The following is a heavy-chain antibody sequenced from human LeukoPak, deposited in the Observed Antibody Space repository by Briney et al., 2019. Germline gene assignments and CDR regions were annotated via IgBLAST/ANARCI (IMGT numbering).Heavy chain of an antibody. J-gene: IGHJ4*02. CDR1: GYTFTSYA. V-gene: IGHV1-3*01. Sequence: ASVKVSCKASGYTFTSYAMHWVRQAPGQRLEWMGWINAGNGNTKYSQKFQGRVTITRDTSASTAYMELSSLRSEDTAVYYCARARSGSSGYYYFDYWGQGTLVTVSS. D-gene: IGHD3-22*01. CDR3: ARARSGSSGYYYFDY. CDR2: INAGNGNT.